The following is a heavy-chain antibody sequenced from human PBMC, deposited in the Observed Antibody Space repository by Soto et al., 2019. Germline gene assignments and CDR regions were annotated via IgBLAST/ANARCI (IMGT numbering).Heavy chain of an antibody. CDR1: GFTVSGNY. CDR3: ARLSGSPNPVYHWFDP. CDR2: IYSGGNT. D-gene: IGHD3-10*01. J-gene: IGHJ5*02. Sequence: GGSLRLSCAASGFTVSGNYMSWVRQAPGKGLECVSVIYSGGNTYYAHSVKDRFTISRDNSKNTLFLQMNSLRAEDTAVYYCARLSGSPNPVYHWFDPWGQGTLVTVSS. V-gene: IGHV3-66*04.